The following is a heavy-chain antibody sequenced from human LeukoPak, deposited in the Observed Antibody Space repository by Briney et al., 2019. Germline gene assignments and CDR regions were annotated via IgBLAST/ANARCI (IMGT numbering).Heavy chain of an antibody. V-gene: IGHV1-2*02. J-gene: IGHJ4*02. D-gene: IGHD3-3*01. CDR1: GYTFTGYY. CDR2: INPNSGDT. CDR3: VRGGALYYDFWD. Sequence: ASVKVSCKGSGYTFTGYYIHWVRQAPGQGLEWMGWINPNSGDTNYAQKFQSGVTMTRDTSITTAYMELSRLRSDDTAVYYCVRGGALYYDFWDWGQGTLVTVSS.